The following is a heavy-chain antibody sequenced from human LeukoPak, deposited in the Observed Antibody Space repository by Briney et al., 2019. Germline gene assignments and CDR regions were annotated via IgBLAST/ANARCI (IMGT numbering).Heavy chain of an antibody. J-gene: IGHJ4*02. CDR2: ISYDGSNK. V-gene: IGHV3-30*18. CDR3: AKDSRSSWYGNHDY. Sequence: GRSLRLSCAASGFTFSSYGMHWVRQAPGKGLEWVAVISYDGSNKYYADSVKGRFTISRDNSKNTLYLQMNSLRAEDTAVYYCAKDSRSSWYGNHDYWGQGTLVTVSS. D-gene: IGHD6-13*01. CDR1: GFTFSSYG.